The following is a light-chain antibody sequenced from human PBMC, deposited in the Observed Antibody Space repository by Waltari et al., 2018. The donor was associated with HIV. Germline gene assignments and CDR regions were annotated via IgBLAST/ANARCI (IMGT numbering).Light chain of an antibody. J-gene: IGLJ3*02. V-gene: IGLV1-47*01. CDR1: KSNIGHNF. CDR3: ASWDDNLRHWV. Sequence: QPKMTQAPSASKTPGQRITMSCSGSKSNIGHNFIYWYQPIPGAAPRLVMARNDQRPAGVPDRFSGTKSGTSAFLAITNLRLDDEATYVCASWDDNLRHWVFGGGTKLTVL. CDR2: RND.